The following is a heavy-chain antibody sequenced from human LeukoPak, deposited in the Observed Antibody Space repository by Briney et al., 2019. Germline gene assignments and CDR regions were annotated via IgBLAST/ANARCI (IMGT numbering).Heavy chain of an antibody. CDR3: ARDHTSYDNQWFDP. CDR1: GGSISSSSYY. Sequence: PSETLSLTCTVSGGSISSSSYYWGWIRQPPGKGLEWIGSIYYSGSTNYNPSLKSRVTISVDTSKNQFSLKLSSVTAADTAVYYCARDHTSYDNQWFDPWGQGTLVTVSS. CDR2: IYYSGST. D-gene: IGHD3-22*01. V-gene: IGHV4-39*07. J-gene: IGHJ5*02.